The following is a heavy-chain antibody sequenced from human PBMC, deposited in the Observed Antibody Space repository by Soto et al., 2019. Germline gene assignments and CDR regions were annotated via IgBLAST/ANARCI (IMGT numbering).Heavy chain of an antibody. J-gene: IGHJ4*02. CDR2: ISYDGSNK. Sequence: HPGGSLRLSCAASGFTFSSYAMHWVRQAPGKGLEWVAVISYDGSNKYYADSVKGRFTISRDNSKNTLYLQMNSLRAEDTAVYYCARGGTYYDFWSGYYDYWGQGTLVTVSS. V-gene: IGHV3-30-3*01. CDR3: ARGGTYYDFWSGYYDY. CDR1: GFTFSSYA. D-gene: IGHD3-3*01.